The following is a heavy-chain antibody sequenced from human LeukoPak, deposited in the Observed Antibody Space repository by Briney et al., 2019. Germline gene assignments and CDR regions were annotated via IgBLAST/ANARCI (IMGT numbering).Heavy chain of an antibody. CDR3: AKNMVGATTDDY. Sequence: GGSLRLSCAASGFTFSSYWMHWVRQAPGKGLVWVSRINSDGSSTSYADSVKGRFTISRDNAKNTLYLQMNSLRAEDTAVYYCAKNMVGATTDDYWGQGTLVTVSS. CDR1: GFTFSSYW. D-gene: IGHD1-26*01. V-gene: IGHV3-74*01. CDR2: INSDGSST. J-gene: IGHJ4*02.